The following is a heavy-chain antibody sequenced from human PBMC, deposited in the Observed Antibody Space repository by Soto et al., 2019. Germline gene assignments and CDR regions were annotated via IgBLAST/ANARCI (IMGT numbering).Heavy chain of an antibody. CDR2: INHSGST. Sequence: SETLSLTCTVSGGSISSGDYYWSWIRQPPGKGLEWIGEINHSGSTNYNPSLKSRVTISVDTSKNQFSLKLSSVTAADTAVYYCARGEPAGYCSSTSCYAIIKPVRSQIRFDPWGQGTLVTVSS. CDR1: GGSISSGDYY. J-gene: IGHJ5*02. CDR3: ARGEPAGYCSSTSCYAIIKPVRSQIRFDP. D-gene: IGHD2-2*01. V-gene: IGHV4-39*07.